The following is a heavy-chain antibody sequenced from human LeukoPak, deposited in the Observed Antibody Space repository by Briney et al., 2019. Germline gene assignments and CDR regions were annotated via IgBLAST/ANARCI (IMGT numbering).Heavy chain of an antibody. D-gene: IGHD4-17*01. J-gene: IGHJ5*02. CDR3: AKVEDYGHNWFDP. CDR2: ISGSGGST. Sequence: GGSLRLSCAASGFTFSSDAMSWVHQAPGKGLEWVSAISGSGGSTYYADSVKGRFTISRDNSKNTLYLQMNSLRAEDTAVYYCAKVEDYGHNWFDPWGQGTLVTVSS. V-gene: IGHV3-23*01. CDR1: GFTFSSDA.